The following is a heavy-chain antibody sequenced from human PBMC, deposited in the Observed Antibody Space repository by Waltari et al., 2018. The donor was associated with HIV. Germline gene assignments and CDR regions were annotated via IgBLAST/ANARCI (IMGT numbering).Heavy chain of an antibody. CDR2: INAGNGNT. CDR1: GYTFTSYA. V-gene: IGHV1-3*01. Sequence: QVQLVQSGAEVKKPGASVKVSCKASGYTFTSYAMHWVRQAPGQRLEWMGWINAGNGNTKYSQKFQGRVTITRDTSASTAYMELSSLRSEDTAVYYCARVDLVVIGAFDIWGQGTMVTVSS. D-gene: IGHD3-22*01. J-gene: IGHJ3*02. CDR3: ARVDLVVIGAFDI.